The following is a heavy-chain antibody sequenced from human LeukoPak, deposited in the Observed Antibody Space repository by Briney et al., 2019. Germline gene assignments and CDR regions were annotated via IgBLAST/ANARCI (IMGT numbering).Heavy chain of an antibody. D-gene: IGHD6-13*01. CDR3: ARLKGIAAAGTSVVKYYYYYGMDV. Sequence: SETLSLTCTVSGGSISSYHWSWIRQPPGKGLEWIGYIYYSGSTNYNPSLKSRVTISVDTSKSQFSLKLSSVTAADTAVYYCARLKGIAAAGTSVVKYYYYYGMDVWGQGTTVTVSS. V-gene: IGHV4-59*08. J-gene: IGHJ6*02. CDR1: GGSISSYH. CDR2: IYYSGST.